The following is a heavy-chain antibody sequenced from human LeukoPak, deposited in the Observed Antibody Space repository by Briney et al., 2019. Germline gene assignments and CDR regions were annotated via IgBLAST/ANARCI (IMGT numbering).Heavy chain of an antibody. J-gene: IGHJ4*02. Sequence: EASVKVSCKASGYTFTGYYMHWVRQAPGQGLEWMGWINPNSGGTNYAQKFQGRVTMTRDTSISTAYMELSRLRSDDTAAYYCARGRYYYDSSGYWTIDYWGQGTLVTVSS. CDR1: GYTFTGYY. V-gene: IGHV1-2*02. CDR3: ARGRYYYDSSGYWTIDY. CDR2: INPNSGGT. D-gene: IGHD3-22*01.